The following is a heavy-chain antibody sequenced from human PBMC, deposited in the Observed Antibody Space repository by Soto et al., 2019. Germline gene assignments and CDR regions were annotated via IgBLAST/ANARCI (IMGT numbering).Heavy chain of an antibody. J-gene: IGHJ4*02. D-gene: IGHD6-19*01. CDR2: ISGSGGST. V-gene: IGHV3-23*01. CDR1: GFTFSSYA. Sequence: GGSLRLSCAASGFTFSSYAMSWVRQAPGKGLEWVSAISGSGGSTYYADSVKGRFTISRDNSKNTLYLQMNSLRAEDTAVYYCAKVEGRAVAGLASFDYWGQGTLVTVSS. CDR3: AKVEGRAVAGLASFDY.